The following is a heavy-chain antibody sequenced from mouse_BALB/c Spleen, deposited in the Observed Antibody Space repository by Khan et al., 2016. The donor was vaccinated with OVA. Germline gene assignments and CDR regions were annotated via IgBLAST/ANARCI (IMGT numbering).Heavy chain of an antibody. CDR1: GFTFSSFG. J-gene: IGHJ2*01. Sequence: EVELVESGGGLVQPGGSRKLSCAASGFTFSSFGMHWVRQAPEKGLEWVAYISSGSSTIYYADTVKGRFTISRDNPKNTLFLQMTSLRSEDTAMYYCARSGGLLRYHFDYWGQGTTLTVSS. V-gene: IGHV5-17*02. CDR3: ARSGGLLRYHFDY. CDR2: ISSGSSTI. D-gene: IGHD1-1*01.